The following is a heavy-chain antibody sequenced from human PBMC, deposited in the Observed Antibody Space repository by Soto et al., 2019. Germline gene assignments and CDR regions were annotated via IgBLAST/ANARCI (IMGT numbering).Heavy chain of an antibody. CDR1: GYTFTACY. D-gene: IGHD3-10*01. CDR3: ARDNYGLLDY. J-gene: IGHJ4*02. Sequence: QVQLVQSGAEVKKPGASVKVSCRPSGYTFTACYNHWVRQAHGQGLEWMGGVDPNSGGTRDAQNLKGSVTLTRDPATSSGSMELNWLRSDDTAMYYCARDNYGLLDYWGQGNLVTCSS. CDR2: VDPNSGGT. V-gene: IGHV1-2*02.